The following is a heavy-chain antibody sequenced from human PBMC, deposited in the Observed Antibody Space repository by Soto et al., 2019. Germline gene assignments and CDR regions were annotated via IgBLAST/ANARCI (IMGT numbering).Heavy chain of an antibody. V-gene: IGHV4-30-4*01. CDR3: ARDILTDPSGFDP. J-gene: IGHJ5*02. CDR1: GGSISSGDYY. D-gene: IGHD3-9*01. Sequence: QVQLQESGPGLVKPSQTLSLTCTVSGGSISSGDYYWSWIRQPPGKGLEWIGYIYYSEITYYNPSLKSRVTISVDTSKNQFSLKLSSVTAADTAVYYCARDILTDPSGFDPWGQGTLVIVSS. CDR2: IYYSEIT.